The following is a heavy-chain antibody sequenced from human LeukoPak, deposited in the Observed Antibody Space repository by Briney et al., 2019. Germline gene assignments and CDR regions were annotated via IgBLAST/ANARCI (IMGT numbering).Heavy chain of an antibody. V-gene: IGHV1-69*04. CDR2: IIPIFGIA. CDR3: AQAVAGPFDY. J-gene: IGHJ4*02. CDR1: GGTFSSYA. D-gene: IGHD6-19*01. Sequence: GASVKVSCKASGGTFSSYAISWVRQAPGQGLEWMGRIIPIFGIANYAQKFQGRATITADKSTSTAYMELSSLRSEDTAVYYCAQAVAGPFDYWGQGTLVTVSS.